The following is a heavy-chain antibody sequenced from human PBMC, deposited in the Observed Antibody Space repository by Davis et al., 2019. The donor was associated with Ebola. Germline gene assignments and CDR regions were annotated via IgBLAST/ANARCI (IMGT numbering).Heavy chain of an antibody. Sequence: GESLKISCAASGFTFSSFCLHWVRQAPGKGLEWVAGISYGGTITYYADSVKGRFNITRDNSKDTLSLQMDSLRTEDTALYYGTKGDRMDGWGQGTTVTVSS. CDR2: ISYGGTIT. CDR1: GFTFSSFC. V-gene: IGHV3-30*18. CDR3: TKGDRMDG. J-gene: IGHJ6*02.